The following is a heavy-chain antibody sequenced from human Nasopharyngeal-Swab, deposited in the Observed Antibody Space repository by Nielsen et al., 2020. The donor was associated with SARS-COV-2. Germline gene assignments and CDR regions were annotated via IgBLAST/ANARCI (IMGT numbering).Heavy chain of an antibody. D-gene: IGHD5-18*01. CDR1: GFTFSSYW. CDR2: IKQDGSEK. J-gene: IGHJ4*02. CDR3: ARDRKRVQLWLSVFDY. Sequence: GESLKISCAASGFTFSSYWMSWVRQALGKGLEWVANIKQDGSEKYYVDSVKGRFTISRDNAKNSLYLQMNSLRAEDTAVYYCARDRKRVQLWLSVFDYWGQGTLVTVSS. V-gene: IGHV3-7*01.